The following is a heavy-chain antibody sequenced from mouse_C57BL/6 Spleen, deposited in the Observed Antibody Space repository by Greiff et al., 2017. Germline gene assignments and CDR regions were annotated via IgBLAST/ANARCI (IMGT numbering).Heavy chain of an antibody. CDR3: ARPLDGSSYDYAMDY. CDR1: GFTFSDYY. Sequence: EVKLVESGGGLVQPGGSLKLSCAASGFTFSDYYMYWVRQTPEKRLEWVAYISNGGGSTYYPDTVKGRFTISRDNAKNTLYLQMSRLKSEDTAMYYGARPLDGSSYDYAMDYWGQGTSVTVSS. J-gene: IGHJ4*01. V-gene: IGHV5-12*01. D-gene: IGHD1-1*01. CDR2: ISNGGGST.